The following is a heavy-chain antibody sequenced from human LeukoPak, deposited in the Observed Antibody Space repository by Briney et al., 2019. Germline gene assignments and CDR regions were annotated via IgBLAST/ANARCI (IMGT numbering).Heavy chain of an antibody. V-gene: IGHV1-69*04. CDR2: IIPILGIA. Sequence: ASVKVPCKASGGTFSSYAISWVRQAPGQGLEWMGRIIPILGIANYAQKFQGRVTITADKSTSTAYMELSSLRSEDTAVYYCASSSWYRDEFDYWGQGTLVTVSS. CDR1: GGTFSSYA. J-gene: IGHJ4*02. CDR3: ASSSWYRDEFDY. D-gene: IGHD6-13*01.